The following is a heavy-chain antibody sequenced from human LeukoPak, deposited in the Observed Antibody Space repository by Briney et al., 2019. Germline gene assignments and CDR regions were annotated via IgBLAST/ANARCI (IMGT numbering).Heavy chain of an antibody. Sequence: GGSLRLSCAASGFTFSSYSMNWVRQAPGRGLEWVSSISSSSYIYYADSVKGRFTISRDNAKNSLYLQMNSLRAEDTAVYYCARVPDPPRSYWVSYYMDVWGKGTTVTVSS. CDR1: GFTFSSYS. V-gene: IGHV3-21*01. CDR3: ARVPDPPRSYWVSYYMDV. J-gene: IGHJ6*03. CDR2: ISSSSYI. D-gene: IGHD1-26*01.